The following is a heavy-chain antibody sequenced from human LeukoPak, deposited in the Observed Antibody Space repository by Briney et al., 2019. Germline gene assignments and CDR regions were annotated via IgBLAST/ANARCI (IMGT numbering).Heavy chain of an antibody. V-gene: IGHV3-53*01. D-gene: IGHD3-22*01. J-gene: IGHJ4*02. CDR1: GLTVSRHY. CDR2: ISTGGST. Sequence: GGSLRLSCVASGLTVSRHYMTWVRQAPGKGLEWLSVISTGGSTNYADSVKGRFTTSRDNSKNILYLQMNSLRAEDTAVYYCARDDYYDSSGLDYWGQGILVTVSS. CDR3: ARDDYYDSSGLDY.